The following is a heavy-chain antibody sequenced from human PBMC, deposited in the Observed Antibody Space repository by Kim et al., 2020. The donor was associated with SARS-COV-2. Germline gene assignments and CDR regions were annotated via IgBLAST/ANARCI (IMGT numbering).Heavy chain of an antibody. Sequence: SETLSLTCTVSGGSISSYYWSWIRQPPGKGLEWIGYIYYSGSTNYNPSLKSRVTISVDTSKNQFSLKLSSVTAAYTAVYYCARAGMSLWFGEGYYYGMDVWGQGTTVTVSS. CDR2: IYYSGST. CDR1: GGSISSYY. D-gene: IGHD3-10*01. V-gene: IGHV4-59*01. J-gene: IGHJ6*02. CDR3: ARAGMSLWFGEGYYYGMDV.